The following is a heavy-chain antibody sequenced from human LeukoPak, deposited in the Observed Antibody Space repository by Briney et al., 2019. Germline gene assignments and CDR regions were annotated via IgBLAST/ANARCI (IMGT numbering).Heavy chain of an antibody. Sequence: GGSLRLSCAASGFTFSSYAMSWVRQAPGKGLEGVSGISGSGGTTYYADSVQGRFTISRDNSKNTLSLHMTSLRAEDTAVYYCAKRSSHLYYFDYWGQGTLVTVSS. J-gene: IGHJ4*02. V-gene: IGHV3-23*01. CDR2: ISGSGGTT. D-gene: IGHD6-6*01. CDR3: AKRSSHLYYFDY. CDR1: GFTFSSYA.